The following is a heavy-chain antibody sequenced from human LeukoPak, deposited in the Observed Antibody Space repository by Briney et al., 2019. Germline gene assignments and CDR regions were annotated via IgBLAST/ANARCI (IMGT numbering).Heavy chain of an antibody. D-gene: IGHD3-3*01. CDR1: GYSFTSYW. CDR3: ARRSWDFWSGHSGYYFDY. V-gene: IGHV5-51*01. Sequence: GESLKISCKGSGYSFTSYWIGWVRQMPGKGLEWMGIIYPGDSDTRYSPSFQGQVTISAGKSISTAYLQWSSLKASDTAMYYCARRSWDFWSGHSGYYFDYWGQGTLVTVSS. CDR2: IYPGDSDT. J-gene: IGHJ4*02.